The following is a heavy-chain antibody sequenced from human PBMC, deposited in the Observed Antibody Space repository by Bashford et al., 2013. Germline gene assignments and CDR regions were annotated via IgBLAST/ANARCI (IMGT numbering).Heavy chain of an antibody. V-gene: IGHV5-51*01. CDR2: IYPGDSDT. J-gene: IGHJ4*03. CDR1: GYSFTSNW. D-gene: IGHD3-22*01. CDR3: ASRGYYDSSGSYFDY. Sequence: GESLKISCKGSGYSFTSNWIAWVRQMPGKGLEWMGIIYPGDSDTRYSPSFQGQVTISADKSISTAYLQWSSLKASDTAMYYCASRGYYDSSGSYFDYWGQGTTVTVSS.